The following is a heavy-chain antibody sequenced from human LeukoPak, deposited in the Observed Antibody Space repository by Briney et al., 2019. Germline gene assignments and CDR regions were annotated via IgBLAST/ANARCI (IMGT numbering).Heavy chain of an antibody. CDR1: GFTFSDYY. Sequence: GRSLRLSCAASGFTFSDYYMSWIRQAPGKGLEWVSYISSSGTTIYYADSVKGRFTISRDNAKNSLYLQMNSLRAEDTAVYYCAKDLDSSSWEYFDYWGQGTLVTVSS. CDR3: AKDLDSSSWEYFDY. CDR2: ISSSGTTI. D-gene: IGHD6-13*01. V-gene: IGHV3-11*01. J-gene: IGHJ4*02.